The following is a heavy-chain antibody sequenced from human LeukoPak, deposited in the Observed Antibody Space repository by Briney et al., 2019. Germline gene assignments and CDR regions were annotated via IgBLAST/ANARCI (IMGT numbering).Heavy chain of an antibody. V-gene: IGHV1-18*01. CDR2: ISAYNGNT. J-gene: IGHJ4*02. Sequence: ASVKVSYKASGYTFTSYGISWVRQAPGQGLEWMGWISAYNGNTNYAQKLQGRVTMTTDTSTSTAYMELRSLRSDDTAVYYCASEGWLPNFGYFDYWGQGTLVTVSS. CDR1: GYTFTSYG. CDR3: ASEGWLPNFGYFDY. D-gene: IGHD5-24*01.